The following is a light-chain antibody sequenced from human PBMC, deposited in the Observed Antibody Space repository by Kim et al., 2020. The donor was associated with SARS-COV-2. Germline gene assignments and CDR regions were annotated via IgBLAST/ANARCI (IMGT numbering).Light chain of an antibody. V-gene: IGLV10-54*01. CDR3: SAWDSSLTAWV. Sequence: LTQPPSVSKGLRQTATLTCTGNSNNVGNEGAAWLQQHQGHPPKLLSYRNNNRPSGISERLSASRSGNTASLTITGLQPEDEADYYCSAWDSSLTAWVFGGGTKLTVL. CDR2: RNN. J-gene: IGLJ3*02. CDR1: SNNVGNEG.